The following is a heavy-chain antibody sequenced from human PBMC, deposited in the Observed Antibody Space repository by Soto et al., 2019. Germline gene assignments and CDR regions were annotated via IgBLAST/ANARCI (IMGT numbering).Heavy chain of an antibody. J-gene: IGHJ4*02. CDR1: GFSLSTSGLG. D-gene: IGHD6-19*01. V-gene: IGHV2-5*01. Sequence: QITLKESGPTLVRPTQTLTLTCTFSGFSLSTSGLGVGWIRQPPGNALEWLALIYWNDDKRYSPSLKARLTITKDTSKHQVVLTITNMDPVDTATYYCAHRPSGWYLFDYWGQGTLVTVSS. CDR3: AHRPSGWYLFDY. CDR2: IYWNDDK.